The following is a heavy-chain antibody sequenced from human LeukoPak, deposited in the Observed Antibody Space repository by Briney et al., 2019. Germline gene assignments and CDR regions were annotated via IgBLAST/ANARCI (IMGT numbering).Heavy chain of an antibody. CDR3: ARVGYSGYDDY. V-gene: IGHV4-30-4*01. D-gene: IGHD5-12*01. CDR1: GGSISSGDYY. Sequence: SETLSLTCTVSGGSISSGDYYWSWIRQPPGKGLEWIGYIYYSGSTYYNPSLKGRVTLSVDTSKNQFSLKLSSVTAADTAVYYCARVGYSGYDDYWGQGTLVTVSS. CDR2: IYYSGST. J-gene: IGHJ4*02.